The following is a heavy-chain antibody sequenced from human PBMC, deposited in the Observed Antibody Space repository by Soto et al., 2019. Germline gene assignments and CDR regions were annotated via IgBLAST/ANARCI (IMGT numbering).Heavy chain of an antibody. Sequence: EVQLVESGGGLVQPGGSLRLSCAASGFTFSSYSMNWVRQAPGKGLEWVSYISSSSSTIYYADSVKGRFTISRDNAKXXXXXXXXXXXXXDTAVYYCARDGVVAVAGTGAFDYWGQGTLVTVSS. D-gene: IGHD6-19*01. V-gene: IGHV3-48*01. CDR1: GFTFSSYS. CDR3: ARDGVVAVAGTGAFDY. J-gene: IGHJ4*02. CDR2: ISSSSSTI.